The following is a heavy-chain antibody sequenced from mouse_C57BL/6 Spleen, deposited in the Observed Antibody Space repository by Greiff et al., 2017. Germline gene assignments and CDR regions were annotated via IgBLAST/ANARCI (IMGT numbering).Heavy chain of an antibody. CDR3: ARYTYYSNSDY. J-gene: IGHJ2*01. Sequence: QVQLQQSGPELVKPGASVKISCKASGYAFSSSWMNWVKQRPGKGLEWIGRIYPGDGDTNYNGKFKGKATLTADKSSSTAYMQLSSLTSEDSAVYFCARYTYYSNSDYWGQGTTLTVSS. V-gene: IGHV1-82*01. D-gene: IGHD2-5*01. CDR1: GYAFSSSW. CDR2: IYPGDGDT.